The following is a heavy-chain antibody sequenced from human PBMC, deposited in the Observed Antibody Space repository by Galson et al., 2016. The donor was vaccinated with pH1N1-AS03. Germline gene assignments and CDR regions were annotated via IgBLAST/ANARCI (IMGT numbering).Heavy chain of an antibody. CDR1: GFIFSTYG. J-gene: IGHJ3*02. D-gene: IGHD3-10*01. CDR2: IWNDGIKT. V-gene: IGHV3-33*01. Sequence: SLRLSCAASGFIFSTYGMNWVRQAPGKGLEWVAEIWNDGIKTYYADSVKGRFTVSRDNSKNTLYMQMDSLTAEDTALYYRARDNWESGHGAFDIWGRGTMVTVSP. CDR3: ARDNWESGHGAFDI.